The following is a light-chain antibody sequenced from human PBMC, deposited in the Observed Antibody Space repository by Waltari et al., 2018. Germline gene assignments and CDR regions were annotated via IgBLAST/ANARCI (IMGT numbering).Light chain of an antibody. V-gene: IGKV3-20*01. CDR1: QSVSSSY. Sequence: EIVLTQSPGTLSLSPGERATISCRVSQSVSSSYLAWYQQKPGQAPRLLIYGASSRATGIPDRFSGSGSGTDFTLTISRLEPEDFAVYYCQQYGSSPPYTFGPGTKVDIK. CDR2: GAS. J-gene: IGKJ3*01. CDR3: QQYGSSPPYT.